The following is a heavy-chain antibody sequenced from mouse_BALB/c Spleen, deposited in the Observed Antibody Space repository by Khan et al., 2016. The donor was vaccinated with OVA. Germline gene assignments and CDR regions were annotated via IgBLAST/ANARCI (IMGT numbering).Heavy chain of an antibody. D-gene: IGHD2-10*01. Sequence: QIQLVQSGPELKKPGETVKISCKASGCTFTHYGMNWVKQAPGKGLKWMGWINTYTGEPTYADDFTGRFAFSLETSASTAYLQINNLKNEDTATYFCARPPYFSYVMVYWGQGTSVTVSS. CDR1: GCTFTHYG. J-gene: IGHJ4*01. V-gene: IGHV9-3-1*01. CDR2: INTYTGEP. CDR3: ARPPYFSYVMVY.